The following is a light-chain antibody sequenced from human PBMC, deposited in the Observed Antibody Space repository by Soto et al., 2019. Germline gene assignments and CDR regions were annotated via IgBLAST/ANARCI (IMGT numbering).Light chain of an antibody. V-gene: IGKV1-27*01. Sequence: DVQMTQSPSSLSASVGDRVTITCRASRDISSSLAWYQQKPGKVPKLLIYAASTLHAGVQSRFSGSGSGTFFPLTINSLQPEDFATYYCAKYNSAPNTFGRWTRLEIK. CDR2: AAS. CDR3: AKYNSAPNT. J-gene: IGKJ2*01. CDR1: RDISSS.